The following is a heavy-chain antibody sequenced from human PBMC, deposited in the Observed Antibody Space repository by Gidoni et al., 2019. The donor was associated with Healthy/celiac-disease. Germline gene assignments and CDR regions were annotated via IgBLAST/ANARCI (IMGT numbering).Heavy chain of an antibody. CDR3: ARAQSWGYYYDSSGYYSV. J-gene: IGHJ4*02. CDR1: GWSFSGYY. V-gene: IGHV4-34*01. CDR2: INHSGST. Sequence: QVQLQQWGAGLLKPSETLSLTCAVYGWSFSGYYWSWNRQPPGKGLEWIGEINHSGSTNYNPSLKSRVTISVDTSKNQFSLKLSSVTAADTAVYYCARAQSWGYYYDSSGYYSVWGQGTLVTVSS. D-gene: IGHD3-22*01.